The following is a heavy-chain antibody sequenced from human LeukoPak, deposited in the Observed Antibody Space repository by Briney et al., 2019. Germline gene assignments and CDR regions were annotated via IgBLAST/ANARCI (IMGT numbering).Heavy chain of an antibody. CDR3: SRGRASYDFCSASDD. CDR1: GGXVSSYS. V-gene: IGHV4-59*02. CDR2: ISYSGST. D-gene: IGHD3-3*01. Sequence: SETLSLSCTVSGGXVSSYSCSWIRQPPGKGLELIGYISYSGSTNYNHSLKSRVTISVDQSKNQFSLRVTSVTAADTAVYYCSRGRASYDFCSASDDWGQGTLVIVSS. J-gene: IGHJ4*02.